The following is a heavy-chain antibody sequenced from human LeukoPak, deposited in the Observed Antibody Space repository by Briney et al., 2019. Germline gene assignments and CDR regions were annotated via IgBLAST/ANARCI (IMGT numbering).Heavy chain of an antibody. J-gene: IGHJ4*02. Sequence: GGSLRLSCAASGFTSTTYVMSWVRQPPGKGLEWVSGISGGGERTYYADSVKGRFTISRDNSKNTLYLQMNSLRAEDTAVYYCAKGRGSSDYVFDYWGQGILVTVSS. CDR3: AKGRGSSDYVFDY. CDR1: GFTSTTYV. D-gene: IGHD5-12*01. V-gene: IGHV3-23*01. CDR2: ISGGGERT.